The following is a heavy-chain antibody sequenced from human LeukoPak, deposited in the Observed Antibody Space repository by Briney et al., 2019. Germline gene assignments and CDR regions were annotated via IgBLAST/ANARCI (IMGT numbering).Heavy chain of an antibody. J-gene: IGHJ3*02. CDR3: ARREDIVIVPAHAFDI. D-gene: IGHD2-2*01. CDR2: IYYSGST. Sequence: PSETLSLTCTVSGGSISSSSYYWGWIRQPPGKGLEWIGSIYYSGSTYYNPSLKSRVTISVDTSKNQFSLKLSSVTAADTAVYYCARREDIVIVPAHAFDIWGQGTMVTVSS. CDR1: GGSISSSSYY. V-gene: IGHV4-39*01.